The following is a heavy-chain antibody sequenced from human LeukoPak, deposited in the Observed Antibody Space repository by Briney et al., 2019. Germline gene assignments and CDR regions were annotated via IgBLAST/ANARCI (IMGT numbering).Heavy chain of an antibody. CDR3: ASSYYDFWSGYKNFDY. V-gene: IGHV4-61*01. CDR2: IYYSGST. Sequence: SETLSLTCTVSAGSLSSGSSYWSWIRQPPGKGLEWNGYIYYSGSTNYNPSLKSRVTISVDTSKNQFSLKLSSVTAADTAVYYCASSYYDFWSGYKNFDYWGQGTLVTVSS. CDR1: AGSLSSGSSY. D-gene: IGHD3-3*01. J-gene: IGHJ4*02.